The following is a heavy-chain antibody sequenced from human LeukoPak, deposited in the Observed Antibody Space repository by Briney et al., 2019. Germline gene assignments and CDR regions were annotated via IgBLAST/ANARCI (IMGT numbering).Heavy chain of an antibody. J-gene: IGHJ4*02. CDR1: GFTFSDNY. V-gene: IGHV3-11*01. D-gene: IGHD6-13*01. Sequence: GGSLRLSCAASGFTFSDNYMSWIRQAPGKGLEWVSYISSSGSNIYYVDSVKGRFTISRDNTKNSLYLQMNSLRAEDTAVYYCARDPIGSRWPYYFDYWGQGTLVTVSS. CDR2: ISSSGSNI. CDR3: ARDPIGSRWPYYFDY.